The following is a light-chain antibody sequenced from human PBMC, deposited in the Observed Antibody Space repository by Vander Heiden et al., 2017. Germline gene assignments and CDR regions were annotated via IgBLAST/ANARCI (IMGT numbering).Light chain of an antibody. J-gene: IGLJ2*01. CDR2: GVS. CDR3: SSYAGNNIFI. CDR1: SSDVGGYHL. Sequence: QSALTQPPSASGSPGQSVTISCTGTSSDVGGYHLVSWYQQHPTKAPNLMIYGVSKRPSGVPDRFSGSKSGNTASLTVSGLQAEDEADYYCSSYAGNNIFIFGGGTKLTVL. V-gene: IGLV2-8*01.